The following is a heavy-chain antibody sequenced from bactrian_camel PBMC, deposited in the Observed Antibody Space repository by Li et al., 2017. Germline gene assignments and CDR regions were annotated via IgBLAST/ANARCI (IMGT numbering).Heavy chain of an antibody. CDR2: IDWDGIT. CDR3: ATDLY. CDR1: GFARSSGC. J-gene: IGHJ4*01. V-gene: IGHV3S1*01. Sequence: VQLVESGGGSVQVGGSLRLSCVVSGFARSSGCMGWFRQAPGKEREGVASIDWDGITSYADTAKGRFTLSRDNAKNTLYLELNTLKTEDTGTYFCATDLYWGQGTQVTVS.